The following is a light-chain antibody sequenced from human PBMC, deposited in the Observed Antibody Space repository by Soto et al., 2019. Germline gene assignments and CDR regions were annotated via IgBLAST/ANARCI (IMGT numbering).Light chain of an antibody. CDR1: SSDVGGCKF. J-gene: IGLJ1*01. CDR2: EVS. Sequence: QSALTEPPSASGSPGQSVTISCTGTSSDVGGCKFVSWYQQYPGKAPKLIIYEVSKRPSGVPDRFSGSKSGNTAYLTVSGLQAEEEADYYCSSCAGSNNPYVFGTGTKLTVL. V-gene: IGLV2-8*01. CDR3: SSCAGSNNPYV.